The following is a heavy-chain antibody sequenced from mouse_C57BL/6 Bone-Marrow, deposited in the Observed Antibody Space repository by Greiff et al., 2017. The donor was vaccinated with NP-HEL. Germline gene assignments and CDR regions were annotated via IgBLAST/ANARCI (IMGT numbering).Heavy chain of an antibody. CDR1: GYTFTSYW. Sequence: QVQLQQPGAELVKPGASVKLSCKASGYTFTSYWMQWVKQRPGQGLEWIGEIDPSDCYTNYNQKFKGKATLTVDTSSSTAYMQLSSLTSEDSAVYYCAREGVYYDYWAYFDYWGQGTTLTVSS. CDR2: IDPSDCYT. D-gene: IGHD2-4*01. CDR3: AREGVYYDYWAYFDY. V-gene: IGHV1-50*01. J-gene: IGHJ2*01.